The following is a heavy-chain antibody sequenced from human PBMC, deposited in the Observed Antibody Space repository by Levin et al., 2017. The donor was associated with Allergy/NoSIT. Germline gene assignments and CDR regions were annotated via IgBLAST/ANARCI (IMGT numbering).Heavy chain of an antibody. CDR3: ARHRKPRKVITDVQKGYSLYYMDV. CDR2: ISYSGSM. CDR1: GGSFSSSSYD. D-gene: IGHD2-15*01. Sequence: SETLSLTCTVSGGSFSSSSYDGDWIRQSPGKGLEWIGSISYSGSMDYNPSLKSRVTISVDTSKSQLSLQLSSVTAADTAVYYCARHRKPRKVITDVQKGYSLYYMDVWGKGTKVSVS. J-gene: IGHJ6*03. V-gene: IGHV4-39*01.